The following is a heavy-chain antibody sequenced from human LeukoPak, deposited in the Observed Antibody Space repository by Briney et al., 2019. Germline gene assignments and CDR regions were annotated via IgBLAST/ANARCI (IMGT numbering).Heavy chain of an antibody. CDR1: GGSLSSYY. V-gene: IGHV4-4*07. Sequence: SETLSLTCTVSGGSLSSYYWSWIRQPAGKGVEWIGRIYTSGSTNYNPSLKSRVTMSVDTSKNQFSLKLSSVTAADTAVYYCESGVGATNFDYWGQGTLVTVSS. CDR3: ESGVGATNFDY. D-gene: IGHD1-26*01. J-gene: IGHJ4*02. CDR2: IYTSGST.